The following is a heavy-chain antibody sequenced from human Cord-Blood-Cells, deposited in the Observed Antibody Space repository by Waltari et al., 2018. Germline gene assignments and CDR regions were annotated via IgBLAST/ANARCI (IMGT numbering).Heavy chain of an antibody. J-gene: IGHJ4*02. CDR2: IKQDGSEK. CDR3: ARVTSSGWYYFDY. Sequence: EVQLVESGGGLVQPGGSLRLSCAASGFTVSSIRMGWVRQAPGKGLEWVANIKQDGSEKYYVDSVKGRFTISRDNAKNSLYLQMNSLRAEDTAVYYCARVTSSGWYYFDYWGQGTLVTVSS. V-gene: IGHV3-7*01. D-gene: IGHD6-19*01. CDR1: GFTVSSIR.